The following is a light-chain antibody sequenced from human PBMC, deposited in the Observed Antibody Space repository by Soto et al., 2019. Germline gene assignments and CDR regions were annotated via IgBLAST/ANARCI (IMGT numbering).Light chain of an antibody. Sequence: DIQMTQSPLSLSASVGESVTITCRASQNISHFLNWYQQKPGKPPRLLIFGTSNLQSGVPSRFRGSRFKKNFIPTIRVLNPEDFSTYICQKIYRSPLIFAPGT. V-gene: IGKV1-39*01. J-gene: IGKJ3*01. CDR3: QKIYRSPLI. CDR1: QNISHF. CDR2: GTS.